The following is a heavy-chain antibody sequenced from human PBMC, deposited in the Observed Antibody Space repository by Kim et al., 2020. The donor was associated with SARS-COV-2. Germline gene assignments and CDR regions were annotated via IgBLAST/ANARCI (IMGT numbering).Heavy chain of an antibody. Sequence: GGSLRLSCAASGFTFSSYGMHWVRQAPGKGLEWVAVIWYDGSNKYYVDSVKGRFTISRDNSKNTLYLQMNSLRAEDTAVYYCAKSGAYDYVWGRYRSYYFDYWGQGTLVAVSS. V-gene: IGHV3-33*06. CDR1: GFTFSSYG. CDR2: IWYDGSNK. J-gene: IGHJ4*02. D-gene: IGHD3-16*02. CDR3: AKSGAYDYVWGRYRSYYFDY.